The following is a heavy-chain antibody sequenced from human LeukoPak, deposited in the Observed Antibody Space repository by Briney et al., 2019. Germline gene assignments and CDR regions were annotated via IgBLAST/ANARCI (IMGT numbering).Heavy chain of an antibody. CDR1: GDSISNHY. J-gene: IGHJ2*01. CDR2: IHTSGST. D-gene: IGHD3-22*01. CDR3: ARQDVSGYYSSHWYFDL. Sequence: SETLSLTCTVSGDSISNHYWGWVRQPAGKGLEWIGRIHTSGSTNYNPSLKSRVTISVDTSKNQFSLKLSSVTAADTAVYYCARQDVSGYYSSHWYFDLWGRGTLVAVSS. V-gene: IGHV4-4*07.